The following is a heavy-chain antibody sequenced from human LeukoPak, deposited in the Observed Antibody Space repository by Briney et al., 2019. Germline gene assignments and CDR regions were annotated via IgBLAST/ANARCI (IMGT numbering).Heavy chain of an antibody. D-gene: IGHD4/OR15-4a*01. V-gene: IGHV3-7*03. Sequence: GGSLRLSCVASGFPFSSYWMTWVRQAPGKGLEWVANIKQDGSKKSYVDSVKGRFTISRDNSKNSLYLQMNNLRDDDTAVYYCARDQGMVNDAFDVWGQGTLVTVSS. J-gene: IGHJ3*01. CDR1: GFPFSSYW. CDR2: IKQDGSKK. CDR3: ARDQGMVNDAFDV.